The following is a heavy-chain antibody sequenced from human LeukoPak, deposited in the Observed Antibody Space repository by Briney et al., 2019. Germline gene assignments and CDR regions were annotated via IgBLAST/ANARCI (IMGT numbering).Heavy chain of an antibody. CDR2: IYGGGNI. J-gene: IGHJ4*02. D-gene: IGHD5-24*01. V-gene: IGHV3-53*01. Sequence: PGGSLRLSCAASGFTFGSYSMNWVRQAPGKGLEWVSVIYGGGNIYYADSVKGRFTISRDNSKNTLYLQMNSLRAEDTAVYYCARGAGYNYPYYFDYWGQGTLVTVSS. CDR1: GFTFGSYS. CDR3: ARGAGYNYPYYFDY.